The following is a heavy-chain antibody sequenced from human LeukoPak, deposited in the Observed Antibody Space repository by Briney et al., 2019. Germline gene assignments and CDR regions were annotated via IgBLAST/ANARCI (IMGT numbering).Heavy chain of an antibody. CDR3: AGLETSGYLGY. Sequence: PSETLSLTCTVSGGFISSYYWSWIRQPPGKGLEWIGYISYSGSPKYNPSLKSRVAMSVDTSRGQFSLKLNSVTAADPAVYYCAGLETSGYLGYWGQGTLVTLSS. D-gene: IGHD1-1*01. CDR2: ISYSGSP. V-gene: IGHV4-59*08. J-gene: IGHJ4*02. CDR1: GGFISSYY.